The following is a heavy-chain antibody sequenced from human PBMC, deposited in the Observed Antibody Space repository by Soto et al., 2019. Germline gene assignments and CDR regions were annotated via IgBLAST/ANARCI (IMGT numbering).Heavy chain of an antibody. D-gene: IGHD6-13*01. J-gene: IGHJ4*02. Sequence: QVQLVQSGAEVKKPGASVKVSCKVSGYTLTELSMHWVRQAPGKGLEWMGGFDPEDGETIYAQKFQGRVTMTEDTSTDPAYMELSSLRSEDTAVYYCATDGTEAAAGTAGAYYFDYWGQGTLVTVSS. CDR1: GYTLTELS. CDR2: FDPEDGET. V-gene: IGHV1-24*01. CDR3: ATDGTEAAAGTAGAYYFDY.